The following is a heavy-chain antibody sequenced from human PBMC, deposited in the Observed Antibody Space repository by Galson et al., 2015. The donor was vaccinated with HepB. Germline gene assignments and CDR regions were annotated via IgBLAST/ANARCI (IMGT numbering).Heavy chain of an antibody. CDR1: GYTFTSYA. CDR2: INAGNGNT. D-gene: IGHD6-19*01. V-gene: IGHV1-3*01. Sequence: SVKVSCKASGYTFTSYAMHWVRQAPGQRLEWMGWINAGNGNTKYSQKFQGRVTITRDTSASTAYMELSSLRSEDTAVYYCARDSSGYSSGWYIRLEGSLVYWGQGTLVTVSS. J-gene: IGHJ4*02. CDR3: ARDSSGYSSGWYIRLEGSLVY.